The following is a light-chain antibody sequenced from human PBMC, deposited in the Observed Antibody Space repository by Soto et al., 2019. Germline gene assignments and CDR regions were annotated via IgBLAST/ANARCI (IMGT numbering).Light chain of an antibody. Sequence: QSVLTQPPSVSAAPGQKVTISCSGISSYIGKNYVSWYQQLPGTAPKLLIYDNNMRPSGIPDRISGSKSGTSASLGITGLQSGDGADYYCGSWDTSLSAVVFGGGTNVTVL. CDR2: DNN. CDR1: SSYIGKNY. CDR3: GSWDTSLSAVV. V-gene: IGLV1-51*01. J-gene: IGLJ2*01.